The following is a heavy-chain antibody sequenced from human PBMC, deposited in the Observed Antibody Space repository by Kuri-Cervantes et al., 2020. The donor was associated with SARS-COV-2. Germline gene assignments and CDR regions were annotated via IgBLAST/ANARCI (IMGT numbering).Heavy chain of an antibody. CDR2: ISSSSSYI. V-gene: IGHV3-21*01. Sequence: ETLSLTCAASGFTFSSYSMNWVRQAPGKGLEWVSSISSSSSYIYYADSVKGRFTISRDNAKNSLYLQMNSLRAEDTAVYYCARPDDPITIFGVVIAGGMDVWGQGTTVTVSS. D-gene: IGHD3-3*01. CDR1: GFTFSSYS. CDR3: ARPDDPITIFGVVIAGGMDV. J-gene: IGHJ6*02.